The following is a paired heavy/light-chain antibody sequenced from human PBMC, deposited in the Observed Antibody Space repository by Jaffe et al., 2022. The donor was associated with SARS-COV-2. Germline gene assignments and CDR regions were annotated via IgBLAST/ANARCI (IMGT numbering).Light chain of an antibody. CDR2: WAS. Sequence: DIVMTQSPDSLAVSLGERATINCKSSQSVFYSSNNKNYLAWYQQKPGQPPKLLIYWASTRESGVPDRFSGGGSGTDFTLTISSLQAEDVAVYYCQQYSSTPQVTFGQGTKVEIK. J-gene: IGKJ1*01. CDR3: QQYSSTPQVT. CDR1: QSVFYSSNNKNY. V-gene: IGKV4-1*01.
Heavy chain of an antibody. V-gene: IGHV3-21*01. CDR1: GFTFSTYS. D-gene: IGHD1-26*01. Sequence: EVQLVESGGGLVKPGGSLRLSCAASGFTFSTYSMNWVRQAPGKGLEWVSSISSSSTYTYYGDSVKGRFTISRDNAKNSLYLQMNSLRADDTAVYYCARDPDGTYSTYWYFDLWGRGTLVTVSS. J-gene: IGHJ2*01. CDR2: ISSSSTYT. CDR3: ARDPDGTYSTYWYFDL.